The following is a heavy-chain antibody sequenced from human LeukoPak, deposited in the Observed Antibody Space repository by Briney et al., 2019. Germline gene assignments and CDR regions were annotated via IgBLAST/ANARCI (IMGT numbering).Heavy chain of an antibody. CDR1: GYTFTGYY. J-gene: IGHJ6*03. V-gene: IGHV1-2*02. CDR3: ARDTSSSWYPRYYYYYMDV. CDR2: INPNSGGT. Sequence: ASVKVSCKASGYTFTGYYMHWVRQAPGQGLEWMGWINPNSGGTNYAQKFQGRVTMTRDTSISTAYMELSRLRSDDTAVYYCARDTSSSWYPRYYYYYMDVWGKGTTVTVSS. D-gene: IGHD6-13*01.